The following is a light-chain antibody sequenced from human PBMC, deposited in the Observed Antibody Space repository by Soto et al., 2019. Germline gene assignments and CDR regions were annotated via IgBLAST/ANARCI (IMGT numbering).Light chain of an antibody. V-gene: IGKV1-39*01. CDR1: RLIDTY. CDR2: LAS. CDR3: KHSYNTPIT. Sequence: DIQMTQSPSSLSASVGDRVTITCRASRLIDTYVDWYQQKPGKAPDLLIYLASTLQVGVPSRFSGSGSGTDFTITISGLQPEDFATYYCKHSYNTPITFGQGTRLDIK. J-gene: IGKJ5*01.